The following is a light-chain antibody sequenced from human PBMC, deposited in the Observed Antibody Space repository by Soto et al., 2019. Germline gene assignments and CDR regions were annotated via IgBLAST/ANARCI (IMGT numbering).Light chain of an antibody. J-gene: IGKJ1*01. CDR2: IAS. CDR3: QQYGTSPWT. V-gene: IGKV3-20*01. CDR1: ESVTSNY. Sequence: EIVLTQSPGTLSLFPGERATLSCRATESVTSNYLAWYQQKPGQAPRLLIYIASSRATGIADRFSGSGSGTDFTLTISRLDPEDFAVYYCQQYGTSPWTFGQGTKVEIK.